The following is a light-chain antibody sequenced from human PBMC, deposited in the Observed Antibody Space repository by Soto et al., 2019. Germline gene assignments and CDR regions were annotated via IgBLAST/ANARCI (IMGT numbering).Light chain of an antibody. CDR2: DVS. Sequence: QPRVGTGVPGPSLPISHNRTSSDIGNYNYVSWYQQHPGKAPKLMIYDVSYRPSGVSNRFSGSKSGNTASLTISGLQAEDEAEYYCTSYTNSDTYVFGIGTKVTVL. V-gene: IGLV2-14*01. CDR3: TSYTNSDTYV. CDR1: SSDIGNYNY. J-gene: IGLJ1*01.